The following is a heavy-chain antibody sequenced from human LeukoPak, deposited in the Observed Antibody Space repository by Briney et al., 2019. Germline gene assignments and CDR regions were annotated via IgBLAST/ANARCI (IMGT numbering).Heavy chain of an antibody. CDR1: GGSISSYY. D-gene: IGHD5-18*01. V-gene: IGHV4-4*07. Sequence: PSETLSLTCTVSGGSISSYYWSWIRQPAGKGLEWVGRMYITGNTNYNPSLKSRVTMSLDTSKNHFSLKLSSVTAADTAVYYCARVRKTQIYNYGSLDYYYYMDVWGKGTTVTVSS. CDR3: ARVRKTQIYNYGSLDYYYYMDV. CDR2: MYITGNT. J-gene: IGHJ6*03.